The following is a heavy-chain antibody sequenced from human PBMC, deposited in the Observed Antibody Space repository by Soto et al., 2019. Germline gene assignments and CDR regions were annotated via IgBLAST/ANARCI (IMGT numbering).Heavy chain of an antibody. D-gene: IGHD6-13*01. CDR1: GFTFSSYW. CDR2: IKQDGSEE. Sequence: EVQLVESGGGLVQPGGSLRLSCVDSGFTFSSYWMSWVRQAPVKGLEWVGNIKQDGSEENYVDSVKGRFTISRDNAKNQREPKVNSLRVEDTAVYYCERIAASGRGWDVWGQGTTVVVSS. CDR3: ERIAASGRGWDV. J-gene: IGHJ6*02. V-gene: IGHV3-7*01.